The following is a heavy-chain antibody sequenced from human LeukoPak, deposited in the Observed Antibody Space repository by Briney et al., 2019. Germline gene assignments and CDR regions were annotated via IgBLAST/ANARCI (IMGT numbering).Heavy chain of an antibody. CDR2: ISGSGGST. CDR1: GFTFSSYV. V-gene: IGHV3-23*01. Sequence: PGGSLRLSCAASGFTFSSYVMSWLRQAPGKGLEWGSAISGSGGSTYYADSVKGRFTISRDNSKNTLYLQMNSLRAEDTAVYYCAKVWNDAFDIWGQGTMVTVSS. J-gene: IGHJ3*02. CDR3: AKVWNDAFDI. D-gene: IGHD3-3*01.